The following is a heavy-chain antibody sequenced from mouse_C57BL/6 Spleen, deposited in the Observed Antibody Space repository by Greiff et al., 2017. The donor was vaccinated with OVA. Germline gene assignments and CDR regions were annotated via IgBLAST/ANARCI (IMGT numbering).Heavy chain of an antibody. CDR1: GYTFTDYN. J-gene: IGHJ3*01. D-gene: IGHD2-4*01. CDR2: INPNNGGT. Sequence: EVQRVESGPELVKPGASVKIPCKASGYTFTDYNMDWVKQSHGKSLEWIGDINPNNGGTIYNQKFKGKATLTVDKSSSTAYMELRSLTSEDTAVYYCARREIDDYGPLFAYWGQGTLVTVSA. V-gene: IGHV1-18*01. CDR3: ARREIDDYGPLFAY.